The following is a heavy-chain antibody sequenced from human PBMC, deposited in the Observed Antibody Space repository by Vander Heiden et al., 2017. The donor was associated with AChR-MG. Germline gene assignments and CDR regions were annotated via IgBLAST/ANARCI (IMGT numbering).Heavy chain of an antibody. D-gene: IGHD2-21*01. CDR2: IIPIFGTA. V-gene: IGHV1-69*01. CDR3: ARDGAPLFPSSREYWRYFQH. CDR1: GGTFSSYA. Sequence: QVQLVQSGAEVKKPGSSVKVSCKASGGTFSSYAISWVRQAPGQGLEWMGGIIPIFGTANYAQKFQGRVTITADESTSTAYMELSSLRSEDTAVYYCARDGAPLFPSSREYWRYFQHWGQGTLVTVSS. J-gene: IGHJ1*01.